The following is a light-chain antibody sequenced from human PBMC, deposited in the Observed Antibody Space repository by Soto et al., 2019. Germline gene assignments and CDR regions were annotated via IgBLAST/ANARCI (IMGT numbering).Light chain of an antibody. CDR2: DAS. J-gene: IGKJ5*01. CDR3: QQRSNWPPFT. CDR1: QRVSSY. Sequence: EIVLTQSPATLALSLGERATLSCRSTQRVSSYLAWYQQKPGQAPRLLIYDASTRATDIPARFSGSGSGTDFTLTISSLEPEDFAVYYCQQRSNWPPFTFGQGTRLEIK. V-gene: IGKV3-11*01.